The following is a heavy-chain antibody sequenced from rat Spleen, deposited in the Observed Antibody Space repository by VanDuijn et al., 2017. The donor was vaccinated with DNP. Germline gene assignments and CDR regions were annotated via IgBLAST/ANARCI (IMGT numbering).Heavy chain of an antibody. CDR1: GFTFSDYN. CDR2: ISYDGSST. J-gene: IGHJ4*01. Sequence: EVQLVESGGGLVQPGRSLKLSCAASGFTFSDYNMAWVRQAPKKGLEWVATISYDGSSTYYRDSVKGRFTISRDNAKSTLYLQMDSLRSEDTATYYCARGPFITTVVGGVMDAWGQGASVTVSS. V-gene: IGHV5-7*01. CDR3: ARGPFITTVVGGVMDA. D-gene: IGHD1-1*01.